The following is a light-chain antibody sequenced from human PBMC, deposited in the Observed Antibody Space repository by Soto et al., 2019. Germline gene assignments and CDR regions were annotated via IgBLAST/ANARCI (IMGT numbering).Light chain of an antibody. CDR3: KQYGSSPPT. CDR2: GAS. V-gene: IGKV3-20*01. J-gene: IGKJ1*01. CDR1: QSVSNNY. Sequence: ELVLTQSQGTLSLSPGERATLSCRASQSVSNNYLAWYQRKPGQAPRLLIYGASSRATDIPTRFSGSGSGTDFTLTITRLEPEDFAVYYCKQYGSSPPTFGQGTNVEIK.